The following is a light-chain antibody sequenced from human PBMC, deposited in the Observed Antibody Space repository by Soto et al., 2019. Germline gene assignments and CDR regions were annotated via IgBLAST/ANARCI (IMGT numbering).Light chain of an antibody. J-gene: IGLJ1*01. CDR2: DVS. CDR3: TSYRVSNTLYV. Sequence: QSALTQPASVSGSPGQSITISCTGTSSDVGGYNFVSWYQQYPGKAPKLLIYDVSNRPSGVSNRFSGSKSGNKASLTISGLQAEDEADYYCTSYRVSNTLYVFGTGTKLTVL. CDR1: SSDVGGYNF. V-gene: IGLV2-14*01.